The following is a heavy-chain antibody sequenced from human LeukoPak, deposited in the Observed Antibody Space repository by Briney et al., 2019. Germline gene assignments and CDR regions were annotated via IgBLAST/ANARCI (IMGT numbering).Heavy chain of an antibody. CDR2: IYYIGGT. D-gene: IGHD5-18*01. V-gene: IGHV4-59*01. Sequence: SETLSLTCTVSGGSISSYYWSWIRQPPGKGLEWIGYIYYIGGTNYNPSLKSRVTISVDASKNQFSLKLSSVTAADTAMYYCARQDTAMVLDAFDIWGQGTMVTVSS. CDR3: ARQDTAMVLDAFDI. CDR1: GGSISSYY. J-gene: IGHJ3*02.